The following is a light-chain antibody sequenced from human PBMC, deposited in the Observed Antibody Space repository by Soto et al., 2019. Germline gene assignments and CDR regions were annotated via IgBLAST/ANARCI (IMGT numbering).Light chain of an antibody. CDR2: DAI. V-gene: IGKV3-11*01. CDR1: QSVATY. J-gene: IGKJ4*01. CDR3: QQRSNWPSVT. Sequence: DIVLTQSPATLSLSPGERATLSCRASQSVATYLAWYQQKPGQAPRLLIYDAINRATGIPARFSGSGSGTDFTLTIHSLEPEDFAVYYCQQRSNWPSVTFGGGTKVEI.